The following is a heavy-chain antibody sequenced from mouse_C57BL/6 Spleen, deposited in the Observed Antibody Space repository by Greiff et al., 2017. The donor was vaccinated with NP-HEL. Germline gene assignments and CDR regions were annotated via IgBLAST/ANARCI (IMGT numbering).Heavy chain of an antibody. CDR1: GFTFSSYG. CDR2: ISSGGSYT. J-gene: IGHJ1*03. D-gene: IGHD1-1*01. V-gene: IGHV5-6*01. Sequence: VQLKESGGDLVKPGGSLKLSCAASGFTFSSYGMSWVRQTPDKRLEWVATISSGGSYTYYPDSVKGRFTISRDNAKNTLYLQMSSLKSEDTAMYYCARRDYYGSSPSYWYFDVWGTGTTVTVSS. CDR3: ARRDYYGSSPSYWYFDV.